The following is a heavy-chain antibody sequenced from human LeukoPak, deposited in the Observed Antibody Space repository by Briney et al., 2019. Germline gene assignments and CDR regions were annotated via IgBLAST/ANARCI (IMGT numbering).Heavy chain of an antibody. CDR2: ISWNSGSI. Sequence: PGGSLRLSCAASGFTFDDYAMHWVRQAPGKGLEWVSGISWNSGSIGYADSVKGRFTISRDNGKNSLYLQMNSLRAEDMALYYCAKDITLDYYDSSGYFDYWGQGTLVTVSS. CDR1: GFTFDDYA. J-gene: IGHJ4*02. V-gene: IGHV3-9*03. D-gene: IGHD3-22*01. CDR3: AKDITLDYYDSSGYFDY.